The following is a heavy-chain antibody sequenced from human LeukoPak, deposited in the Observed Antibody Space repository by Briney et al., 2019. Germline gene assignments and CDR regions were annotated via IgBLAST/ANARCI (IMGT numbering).Heavy chain of an antibody. Sequence: PGGSLRLSCAASGFTFSSYAMHWVRQAPGRGLEGVAVISNDGSNKYYADSVKGRFTISRDNSKNTLYLQMNSLRAEDTAVYYCAREARYCSGGSCSNWFDPWGQGTLVTVSS. V-gene: IGHV3-30*04. D-gene: IGHD2-15*01. CDR1: GFTFSSYA. J-gene: IGHJ5*02. CDR2: ISNDGSNK. CDR3: AREARYCSGGSCSNWFDP.